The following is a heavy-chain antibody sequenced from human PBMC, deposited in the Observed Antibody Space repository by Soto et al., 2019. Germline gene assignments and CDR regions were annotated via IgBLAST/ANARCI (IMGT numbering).Heavy chain of an antibody. V-gene: IGHV4-31*03. J-gene: IGHJ4*02. Sequence: SETLSLTCTVSGRSNIRDGYYWSWIRQHPGKGLEWIAYISYSGSSYSNPSLKSRDTISADTSKNQFSLRLTSVTAADTAVYFCARATPAGPADFWGQGTLVTVSS. CDR1: GRSNIRDGYY. D-gene: IGHD2-2*01. CDR2: ISYSGSS. CDR3: ARATPAGPADF.